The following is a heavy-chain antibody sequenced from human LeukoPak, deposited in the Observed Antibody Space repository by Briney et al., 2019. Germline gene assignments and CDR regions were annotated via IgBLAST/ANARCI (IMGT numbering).Heavy chain of an antibody. CDR3: ARRYYGSGNPFDP. CDR1: GGSISDYY. Sequence: SETLSLTCTVSGGSISDYYWSWIRQPAGKGLEWIGRIYTSGSTNYNPSLKSRVIMSVDTSKNQFSLKLTSVTAADTALYYCARRYYGSGNPFDPWGQGTLVTVSS. D-gene: IGHD3-10*01. J-gene: IGHJ5*02. V-gene: IGHV4-4*07. CDR2: IYTSGST.